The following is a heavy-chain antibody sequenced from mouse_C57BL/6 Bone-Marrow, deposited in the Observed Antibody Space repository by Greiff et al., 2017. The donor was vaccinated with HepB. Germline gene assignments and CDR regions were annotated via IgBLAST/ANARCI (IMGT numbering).Heavy chain of an antibody. V-gene: IGHV5-15*04. Sequence: DVQLVESGGGLVQPGGSLKLSCAASGFTFSDYGMAWVRQAPRKGPEWVAFISNLAYSIYYADTVTGRFTISRENAKNTLYLEMSSLRSEDTAMYYCARRGLAMDYWGQGTSVTVSS. CDR2: ISNLAYSI. CDR1: GFTFSDYG. CDR3: ARRGLAMDY. J-gene: IGHJ4*01.